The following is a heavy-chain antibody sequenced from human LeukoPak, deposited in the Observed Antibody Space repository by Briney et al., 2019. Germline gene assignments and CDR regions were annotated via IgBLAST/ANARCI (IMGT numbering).Heavy chain of an antibody. CDR3: AREPPSGLTYAFDI. CDR1: GFTFSSYW. CDR2: IKQDGSEK. Sequence: GGSLRLSCAASGFTFSSYWMSWVRQAPGKGLEWVANIKQDGSEKYYVDSVKGRFTISRDNAKDSLYLQMNSLRAEDTAVYYCAREPPSGLTYAFDIWGQGTMVTVSS. D-gene: IGHD3-22*01. J-gene: IGHJ3*02. V-gene: IGHV3-7*03.